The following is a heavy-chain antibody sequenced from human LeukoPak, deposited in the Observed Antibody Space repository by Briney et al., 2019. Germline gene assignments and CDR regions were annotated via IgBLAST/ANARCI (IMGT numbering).Heavy chain of an antibody. D-gene: IGHD5-18*01. J-gene: IGHJ5*02. CDR1: GFTFSSYG. V-gene: IGHV3-33*01. Sequence: GGSLRLSCAASGFTFSSYGMHWVRQAPGKGLEWAAVIWYDGSNKYYADSVKGRFTISRDNSKNTLYLQMNSLRAEDTAVYYCARDYNSGYSYGGGFDPWGQGTLVTVSS. CDR2: IWYDGSNK. CDR3: ARDYNSGYSYGGGFDP.